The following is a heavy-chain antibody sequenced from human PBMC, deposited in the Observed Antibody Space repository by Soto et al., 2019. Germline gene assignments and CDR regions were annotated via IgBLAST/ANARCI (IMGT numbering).Heavy chain of an antibody. J-gene: IGHJ4*02. CDR3: ARGLTPPGAPAWYYFDS. CDR1: GASIRGSSY. D-gene: IGHD2-8*02. CDR2: FSLSGTT. Sequence: SXTQSLTCTVTGASIRGSSYWSWIRQPAGKGLEWIGRFSLSGTTNYNPSLRSRVTMSADVSKNQFSLRLTSVTAADTALYYCARGLTPPGAPAWYYFDSWGQGTLVT. V-gene: IGHV4-4*07.